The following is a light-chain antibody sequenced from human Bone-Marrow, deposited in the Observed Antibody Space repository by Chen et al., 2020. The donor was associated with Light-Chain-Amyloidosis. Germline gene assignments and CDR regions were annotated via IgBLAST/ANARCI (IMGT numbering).Light chain of an antibody. CDR1: QSLVHSDGNTY. J-gene: IGKJ3*01. CDR3: MQGTSWPFT. Sequence: DVAMTQSPLSLPVTLGQPASISCKSSQSLVHSDGNTYMSWFQQRPGQSPRRLIYKVSNRDSGVPDRYSGSGSVSDFTLNISRVEAEDVGIYYCMQGTSWPFTFGPGTKVDIK. V-gene: IGKV2-30*02. CDR2: KVS.